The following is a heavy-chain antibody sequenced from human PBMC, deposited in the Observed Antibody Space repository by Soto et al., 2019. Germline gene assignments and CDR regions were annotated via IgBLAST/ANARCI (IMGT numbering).Heavy chain of an antibody. V-gene: IGHV3-21*01. J-gene: IGHJ5*02. CDR2: ISSSSSYI. Sequence: GGSLRLSCAASGFTFSSYSMNWVRQAPGKGLEWVSSISSSSSYIYYADSVKGRFTISRDNAKNSLYLQMNSLRAEDTAVYYCARDPPVAAAGTGWFDPWGQGTLVTVSS. CDR3: ARDPPVAAAGTGWFDP. CDR1: GFTFSSYS. D-gene: IGHD6-13*01.